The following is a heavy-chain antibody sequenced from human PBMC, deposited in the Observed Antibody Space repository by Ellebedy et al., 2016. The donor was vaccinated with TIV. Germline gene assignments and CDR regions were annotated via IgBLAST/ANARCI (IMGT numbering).Heavy chain of an antibody. V-gene: IGHV3-53*01. CDR3: AKDLFGLGIVPAAIRASPPDY. D-gene: IGHD2-2*02. Sequence: GGSLRLSXAASGFTVSSNYMSWVRQAPGKGLEWVSVIYSGGSTYYADSVKGRFTISRDNSKNTLYLQMNSLRAEDTAVYYCAKDLFGLGIVPAAIRASPPDYWGQGTLVTVSS. CDR1: GFTVSSNY. J-gene: IGHJ4*02. CDR2: IYSGGST.